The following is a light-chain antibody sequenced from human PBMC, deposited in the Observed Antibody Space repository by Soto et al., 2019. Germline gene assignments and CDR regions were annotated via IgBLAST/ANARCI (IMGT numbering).Light chain of an antibody. Sequence: EIVLTQSPGTLSLSPGKRATLSCGASQSVTSNYLAWYQQTPGQAPRLLIFGASIRVKGIPDRFMGSGSGTSFTLTISRREPEDFAVYYCQHYVTSLTTFGQGTKVEVK. CDR2: GAS. J-gene: IGKJ1*01. V-gene: IGKV3-20*01. CDR1: QSVTSNY. CDR3: QHYVTSLTT.